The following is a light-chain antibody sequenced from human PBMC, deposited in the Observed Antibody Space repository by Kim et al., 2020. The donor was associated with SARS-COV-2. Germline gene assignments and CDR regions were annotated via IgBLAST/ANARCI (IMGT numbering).Light chain of an antibody. CDR3: QVWDSSGDHVV. J-gene: IGLJ2*01. V-gene: IGLV3-21*04. CDR2: YNT. Sequence: APGKTAQITCGGNNIGSRHVHWYQQKPGQPPVLVIYYNTDRPSGIPERFSGSNSGNTATLTISRVEAGDEADYYCQVWDSSGDHVVFNGGTQLTVL. CDR1: NIGSRH.